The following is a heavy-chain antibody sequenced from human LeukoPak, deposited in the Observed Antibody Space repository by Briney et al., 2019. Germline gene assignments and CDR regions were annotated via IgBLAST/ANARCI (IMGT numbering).Heavy chain of an antibody. J-gene: IGHJ4*02. D-gene: IGHD3-10*01. CDR2: ISYDGRNK. V-gene: IGHV3-30*18. Sequence: GGSLRLSCGASGFTFSSYAMSWVRQAPGKGLEWVAVISYDGRNKYYADSVKGRFTISRDNSKNTLYLQMDSLRAEDTAVYYCAKDYGNVIDYWGQGTLVTVSS. CDR3: AKDYGNVIDY. CDR1: GFTFSSYA.